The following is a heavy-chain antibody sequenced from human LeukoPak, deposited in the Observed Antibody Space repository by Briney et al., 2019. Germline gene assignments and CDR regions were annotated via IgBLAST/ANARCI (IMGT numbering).Heavy chain of an antibody. CDR2: ISGSGGSA. CDR1: GFTFSSYA. D-gene: IGHD5-12*01. Sequence: GGSLRLSCAASGFTFSSYAMSWVRQAPGKGLEWVSAISGSGGSAYYADSVKGRFTISRDNSKNTLYLQMNCLRAEDTAVYYCAKSANSYSGYFGYWGQGTLVTVSS. J-gene: IGHJ4*02. CDR3: AKSANSYSGYFGY. V-gene: IGHV3-23*01.